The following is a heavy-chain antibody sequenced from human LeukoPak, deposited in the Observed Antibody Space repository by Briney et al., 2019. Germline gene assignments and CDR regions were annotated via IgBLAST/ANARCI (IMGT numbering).Heavy chain of an antibody. CDR2: IRYDGSNK. V-gene: IGHV3-30*02. D-gene: IGHD3-3*01. CDR3: ASPFRVYYDPYDY. CDR1: GFTFSSYG. Sequence: PGGSLRLSCAASGFTFSSYGMHWVRQAPGKGLEWVAFIRYDGSNKYYADSVKGRFTISRDNSKNTLYLQMNSLRAEDTAVYYCASPFRVYYDPYDYWGQGTLVTVSS. J-gene: IGHJ4*02.